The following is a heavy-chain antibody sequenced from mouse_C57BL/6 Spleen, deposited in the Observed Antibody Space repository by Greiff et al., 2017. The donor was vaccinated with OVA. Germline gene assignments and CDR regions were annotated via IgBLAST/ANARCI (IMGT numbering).Heavy chain of an antibody. CDR2: IDPSDSFT. Sequence: VKLQQPGAELVMPGASVKLSCKASGYTFTSYWMHWVKQRPGQGLEWIGEIDPSDSFTNYNQKFKGKSTLTVDKSSSTAYMQLSSLTSEDSAVYYCARAYSNSGAMDYWGQGTSVTVSS. D-gene: IGHD2-5*01. J-gene: IGHJ4*01. V-gene: IGHV1-69*01. CDR3: ARAYSNSGAMDY. CDR1: GYTFTSYW.